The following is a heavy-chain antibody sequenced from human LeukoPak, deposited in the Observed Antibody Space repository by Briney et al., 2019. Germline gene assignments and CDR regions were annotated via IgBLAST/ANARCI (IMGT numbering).Heavy chain of an antibody. CDR1: GFIFTNYA. CDR3: VKRGGGNHGLDV. J-gene: IGHJ6*02. Sequence: GGSLRLSCVASGFIFTNYAIHWVRQAPGKGPECVAVISFDGSKKYYADSVKGRFTISRDDSRNTAYLQMGSLRVEDTAVYHCVKRGGGNHGLDVWGQGTQVTVS. CDR2: ISFDGSKK. D-gene: IGHD4-23*01. V-gene: IGHV3-30*18.